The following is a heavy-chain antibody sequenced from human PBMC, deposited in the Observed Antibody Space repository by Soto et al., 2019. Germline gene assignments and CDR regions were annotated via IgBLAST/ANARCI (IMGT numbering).Heavy chain of an antibody. Sequence: GESLKISCKGSGYSFTSYWIGWVRQMPGKGLEWMGIIYPGDSDTRYSPSFQGQVTISADKSISTAYLRWSSLKASDTAMYYCARNRLRYFDWLLSSFSGDDAFDIWGQGTMVTVSS. CDR1: GYSFTSYW. D-gene: IGHD3-9*01. CDR2: IYPGDSDT. CDR3: ARNRLRYFDWLLSSFSGDDAFDI. J-gene: IGHJ3*02. V-gene: IGHV5-51*01.